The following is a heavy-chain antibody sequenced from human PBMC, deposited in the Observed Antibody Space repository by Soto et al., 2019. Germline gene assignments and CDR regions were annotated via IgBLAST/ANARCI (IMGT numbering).Heavy chain of an antibody. J-gene: IGHJ4*02. V-gene: IGHV3-13*04. Sequence: GGSLRLSWAASGCTFSSYDMRLIRQATGKGLEWVSGIGTAGDTYYPGSVKGRFTISRENAKNSLYLQMNSLRAGDTAVYYCARAAEFCSSTSCPMGVDYWGQGTLVTVSS. CDR1: GCTFSSYD. CDR3: ARAAEFCSSTSCPMGVDY. D-gene: IGHD2-2*01. CDR2: IGTAGDT.